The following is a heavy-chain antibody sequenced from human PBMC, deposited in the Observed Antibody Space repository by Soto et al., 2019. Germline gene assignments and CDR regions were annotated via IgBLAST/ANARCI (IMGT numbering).Heavy chain of an antibody. CDR3: ARDRPYSSSRYYYYGMDV. D-gene: IGHD6-6*01. CDR1: GYTFTSYA. V-gene: IGHV1-3*01. Sequence: ASVKVSCKASGYTFTSYAMHWVRQAPGQRLEWMGWINAGNGNTKYSQKFQGRVTITRDTSASTAYMELSSLRSEDTAVYYCARDRPYSSSRYYYYGMDVWGQGTTVTVS. CDR2: INAGNGNT. J-gene: IGHJ6*02.